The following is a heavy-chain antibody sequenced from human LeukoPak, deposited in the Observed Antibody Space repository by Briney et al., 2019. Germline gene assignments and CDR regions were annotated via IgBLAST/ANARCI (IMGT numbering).Heavy chain of an antibody. J-gene: IGHJ5*02. CDR1: GGSISSYY. CDR2: IYYSGST. D-gene: IGHD3-22*01. CDR3: ARNYYDSSGYYFGSMPNWFDP. Sequence: SETLSLTGTVSGGSISSYYWSWIRQPPGKRLEGIGYIYYSGSTNYNPSLKSRVTISVDTSKNQFSLKLSSVTAADTAVYYCARNYYDSSGYYFGSMPNWFDPWGQGTLVTVSS. V-gene: IGHV4-59*01.